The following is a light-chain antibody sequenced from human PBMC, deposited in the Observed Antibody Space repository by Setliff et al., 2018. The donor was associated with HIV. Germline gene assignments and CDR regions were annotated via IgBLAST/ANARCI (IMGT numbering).Light chain of an antibody. CDR3: SSYTSRTPLYV. CDR1: TSDIGSYNY. V-gene: IGLV2-14*03. Sequence: ALTQPASVSGSAGQSITISCTGTTSDIGSYNYVSRYQQHPGKAPKLMISDVTNRPSGVSNRFSGSKSGNTASLTISGLQAEDEADYYCSSYTSRTPLYVFGTGTKVTVL. CDR2: DVT. J-gene: IGLJ1*01.